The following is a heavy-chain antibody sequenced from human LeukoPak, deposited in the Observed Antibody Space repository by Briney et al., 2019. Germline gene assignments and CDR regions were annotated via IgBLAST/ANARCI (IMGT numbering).Heavy chain of an antibody. J-gene: IGHJ3*02. D-gene: IGHD1-26*01. V-gene: IGHV3-23*01. CDR1: GFTLSSYA. Sequence: PGGSLRLSCAASGFTLSSYAMSWVRQAPGKGLVWVSAISGSGSNTYYADSVKGRFTICRDNSKNTLYLQMNSLRAEDTAVYYCAKNSGMGGGAFDIWGQGTMVTVSS. CDR3: AKNSGMGGGAFDI. CDR2: ISGSGSNT.